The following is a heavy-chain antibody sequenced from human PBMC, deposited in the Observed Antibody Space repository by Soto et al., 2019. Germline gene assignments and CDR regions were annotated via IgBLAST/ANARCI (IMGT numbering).Heavy chain of an antibody. Sequence: SVKVSCKASGGTFSSYAISWVRQAPGQGLEWMGGIIPIFGTANYAQKFQGRVTITADESTSTAYMELSSLRSEDTAVYYCARDKSDGYGSGSPYGMDVCGQGTTVTVSS. J-gene: IGHJ6*02. CDR2: IIPIFGTA. V-gene: IGHV1-69*13. CDR1: GGTFSSYA. D-gene: IGHD3-10*01. CDR3: ARDKSDGYGSGSPYGMDV.